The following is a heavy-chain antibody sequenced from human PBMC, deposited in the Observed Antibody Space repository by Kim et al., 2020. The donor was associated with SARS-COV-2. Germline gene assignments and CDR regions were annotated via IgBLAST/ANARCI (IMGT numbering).Heavy chain of an antibody. CDR3: ARDTWSRLRGLTYSYYGMDV. V-gene: IGHV3-30-3*01. D-gene: IGHD3-10*01. CDR2: ISYDGSNE. CDR1: GFTFSSCA. J-gene: IGHJ6*02. Sequence: GGSLRLSCAASGFTFSSCAMHWVRQAPGKGLEWVAVISYDGSNENYADSVKGRFTISRDNSKNTLYLQMNSLSAEDTALYYCARDTWSRLRGLTYSYYGMDVWGQGTTVTVSS.